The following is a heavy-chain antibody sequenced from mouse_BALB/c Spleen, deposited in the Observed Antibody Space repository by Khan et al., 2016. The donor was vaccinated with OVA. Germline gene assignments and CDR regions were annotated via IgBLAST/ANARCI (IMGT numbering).Heavy chain of an antibody. CDR3: GTSYFYGYYFDY. V-gene: IGHV5-17*02. Sequence: EVQLVESGGGLVQPGGSRKLSCAASGFTFSSYGMHWVRQAPEKGLEWVAYISGDSNTIYYADTVKGRFTISRDNPKNTLFLQMTSIMSEDTARYYCGTSYFYGYYFDYWGPGTSRTVSS. D-gene: IGHD1-1*01. CDR2: ISGDSNTI. J-gene: IGHJ2*02. CDR1: GFTFSSYG.